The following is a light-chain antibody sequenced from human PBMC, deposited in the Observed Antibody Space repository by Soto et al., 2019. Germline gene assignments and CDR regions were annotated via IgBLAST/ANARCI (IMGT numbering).Light chain of an antibody. J-gene: IGLJ3*02. CDR2: VSSDGSH. Sequence: QAVLTQSPSASASLGASVTLTCTLSSGHSNYAIAWHQQQPEKGPRYLMKVSSDGSHNKGDGIPDRFSGSSSGAERYLTISSLQSEDEGAYFCQTWGTDIVVFGGGTKLTVL. CDR1: SGHSNYA. CDR3: QTWGTDIVV. V-gene: IGLV4-69*02.